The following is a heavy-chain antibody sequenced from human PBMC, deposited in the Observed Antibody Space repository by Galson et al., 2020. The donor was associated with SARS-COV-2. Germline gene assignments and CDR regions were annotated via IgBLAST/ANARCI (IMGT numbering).Heavy chain of an antibody. D-gene: IGHD2-2*02. Sequence: SETLSLTCAVYGGSFSGYYWSWIRQRPGKGLEWIGEINHSGNTNYNPSLKSRVTISVDTSKNQFSLKLSSVTAADTAVYYCARDLAVYCSSTSCYRAGDAFDIWGQGTMVTVSS. CDR3: ARDLAVYCSSTSCYRAGDAFDI. V-gene: IGHV4-34*01. CDR1: GGSFSGYY. J-gene: IGHJ3*02. CDR2: INHSGNT.